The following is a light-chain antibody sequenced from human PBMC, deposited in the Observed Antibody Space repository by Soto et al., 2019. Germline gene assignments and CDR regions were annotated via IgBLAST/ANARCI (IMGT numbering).Light chain of an antibody. J-gene: IGLJ2*01. CDR2: ANS. CDR1: SSNIGAPYD. CDR3: QSYDSSLSEGV. V-gene: IGLV1-40*01. Sequence: QTVVTQPPSVSGAPGQRVTISCTGSSSNIGAPYDVHWYQQLPGTAPKLLIYANSNRPSGVPDRFSGSKSGTSASLAITGLQAEDEADYYCQSYDSSLSEGVFGGGTKLTVL.